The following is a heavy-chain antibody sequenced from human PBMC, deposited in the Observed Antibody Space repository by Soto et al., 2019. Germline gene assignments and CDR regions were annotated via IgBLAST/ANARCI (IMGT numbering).Heavy chain of an antibody. CDR1: GGSISSHY. V-gene: IGHV4-59*11. CDR2: IYYNVNT. J-gene: IGHJ4*02. D-gene: IGHD5-12*01. CDR3: AMGYSAYLGPDY. Sequence: PSETLSLTCNVSGGSISSHYWSWIRQPPGKGLEWIGYIYYNVNTKYNPSLQSRVSISMDVSTNQCSLKLNSATAADTAVYYCAMGYSAYLGPDYWGQGTLVTVSS.